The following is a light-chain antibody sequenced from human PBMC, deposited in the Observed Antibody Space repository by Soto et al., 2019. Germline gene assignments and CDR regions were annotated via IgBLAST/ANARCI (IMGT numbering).Light chain of an antibody. CDR2: DVS. CDR1: SRDVGGYNY. Sequence: QSVLTQPASVSGSPGQSITISCIGTSRDVGGYNYVSWYQQHPGKAPKLMIYDVSNRPSGVSNRFSGSKSGNTASLTISGLQAEDEADYYCSSYTSSSTLVFGGATKLTVL. CDR3: SSYTSSSTLV. V-gene: IGLV2-14*01. J-gene: IGLJ2*01.